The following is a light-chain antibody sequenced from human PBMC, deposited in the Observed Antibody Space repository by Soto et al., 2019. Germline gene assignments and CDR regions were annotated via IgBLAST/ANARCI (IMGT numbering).Light chain of an antibody. CDR3: QQYGSSPRT. J-gene: IGKJ1*01. Sequence: EIVLTQSPGTLSLSPGETATLSCRASQSFSSTYLARYQQTPGQTPRLLIYAASSRATGIPDRFSGSGSGTDFSLTISRLEAEDFAVYYCQQYGSSPRTFGQGTKVDI. CDR2: AAS. V-gene: IGKV3-20*01. CDR1: QSFSSTY.